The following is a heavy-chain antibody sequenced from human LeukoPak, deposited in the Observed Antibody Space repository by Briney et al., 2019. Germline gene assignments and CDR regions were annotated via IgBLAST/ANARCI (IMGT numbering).Heavy chain of an antibody. CDR3: ARGGRPSCDY. D-gene: IGHD3-10*01. J-gene: IGHJ4*02. Sequence: SETLSLTCTVSGGSINNYYWSWIRQPPGKGLEWIGYISYSGSTNYNPSLKSRVTISVDTSKNQFSLKLSSVTAADTAMYYCARGGRPSCDYWGQGTLVTVSS. CDR2: ISYSGST. CDR1: GGSINNYY. V-gene: IGHV4-59*01.